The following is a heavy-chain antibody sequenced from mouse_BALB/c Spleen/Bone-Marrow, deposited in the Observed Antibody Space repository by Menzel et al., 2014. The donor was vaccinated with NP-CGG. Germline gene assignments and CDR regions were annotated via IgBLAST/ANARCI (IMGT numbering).Heavy chain of an antibody. J-gene: IGHJ3*01. D-gene: IGHD2-2*01. CDR3: AREGDGYDPAWFAY. Sequence: EVKLQESGGGLVKPGGSLKLSCAASGFTFSSYAMSWVRRTPEKRLEWVASISSGGSTYYPDSVKGRFTISRDNARNILYLQMSSLRSEDTAMYYCAREGDGYDPAWFAYWGQGTLVTVSA. CDR1: GFTFSSYA. V-gene: IGHV5-6-5*01. CDR2: ISSGGST.